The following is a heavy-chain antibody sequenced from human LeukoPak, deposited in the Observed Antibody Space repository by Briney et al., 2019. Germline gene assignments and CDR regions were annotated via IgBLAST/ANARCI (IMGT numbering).Heavy chain of an antibody. J-gene: IGHJ6*03. D-gene: IGHD6-19*01. CDR2: MNPNSGNT. V-gene: IGHV1-8*03. CDR1: GYTFTSYD. CDR3: ARAISGWFTYYYYYMDV. Sequence: ASVKVSCKASGYTFTSYDVNWARQATGQGLEWMGWMNPNSGNTGYAQKFQGRVTITRNTSISTAYMELSSLRSEDTAVYYCARAISGWFTYYYYYMDVWGKGTTVTVSS.